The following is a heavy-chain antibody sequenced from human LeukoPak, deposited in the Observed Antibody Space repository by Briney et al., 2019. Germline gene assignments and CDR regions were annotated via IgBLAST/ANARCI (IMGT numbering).Heavy chain of an antibody. CDR1: GYTFTSYG. Sequence: GASVKVSCKASGYTFTSYGISWVRQAPGQGLEWMGGIIPIFGTANYAQKFQGRVTITTDESTSTAYMELSSLRSEDTAVYYCARGDTMVRGVIIRYYFDYWGQGTLVTVSS. CDR3: ARGDTMVRGVIIRYYFDY. V-gene: IGHV1-69*05. CDR2: IIPIFGTA. J-gene: IGHJ4*02. D-gene: IGHD3-10*01.